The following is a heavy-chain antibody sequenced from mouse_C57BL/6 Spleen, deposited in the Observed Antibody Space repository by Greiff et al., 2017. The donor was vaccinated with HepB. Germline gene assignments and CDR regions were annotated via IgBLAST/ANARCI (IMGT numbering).Heavy chain of an antibody. CDR2: IYSGDGDT. Sequence: VQLQQSGPELVKPGASVKISCKASGYAFSSSWMNWVKQRPGKGLEWIGRIYSGDGDTHYNGKFKGKATLTADKYSITADMQLSILPYEDSAVSCCAITSVVGYFDYRGQGTTLTVAS. CDR3: AITSVVGYFDY. CDR1: GYAFSSSW. J-gene: IGHJ2*01. D-gene: IGHD1-1*01. V-gene: IGHV1-82*01.